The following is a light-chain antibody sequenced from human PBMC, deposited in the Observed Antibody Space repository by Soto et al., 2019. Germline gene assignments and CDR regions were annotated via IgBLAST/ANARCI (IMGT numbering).Light chain of an antibody. Sequence: EIVLTQSPGTLSLSPGDTATLSCRASQSVSSSYLAWYQQKPGQAPRLLIYDASNRATGIPARFSGSGSGTDFTLTISSLEPEDFAVYYCQQRSNWPLTFGGGTKVEIK. V-gene: IGKV3-11*01. CDR1: QSVSSSY. J-gene: IGKJ4*01. CDR2: DAS. CDR3: QQRSNWPLT.